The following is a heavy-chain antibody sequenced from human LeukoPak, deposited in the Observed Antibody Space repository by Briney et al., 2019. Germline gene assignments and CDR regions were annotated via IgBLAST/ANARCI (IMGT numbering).Heavy chain of an antibody. J-gene: IGHJ4*02. CDR1: DYSISSGYY. CDR3: AGTYGSGTYRYYLHY. D-gene: IGHD3-10*01. V-gene: IGHV4-38-2*02. CDR2: MHDSGST. Sequence: PSETLSLTCTVSDYSISSGYYWAWIRLSPGKGLEWIGSMHDSGSTYYNPSLKSRVTISVDTSENQFSLRLSSMTAADTAVYYCAGTYGSGTYRYYLHYWGQGTLVSVAS.